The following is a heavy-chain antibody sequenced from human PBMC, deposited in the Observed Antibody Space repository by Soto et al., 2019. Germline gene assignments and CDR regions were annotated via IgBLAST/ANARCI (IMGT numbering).Heavy chain of an antibody. CDR3: TRERLNTGWYGFDY. V-gene: IGHV1-18*04. CDR1: GFSFVNYD. J-gene: IGHJ4*02. Sequence: ASVKVSCKTSGFSFVNYDFSWVRQAPGQGLEWMGWVSNNNGVTNFAEKFRGRVTLTTDRTTSTAYMELTGLTSDDTAIYFCTRERLNTGWYGFDYWGQGTQVTVSS. CDR2: VSNNNGVT. D-gene: IGHD6-19*01.